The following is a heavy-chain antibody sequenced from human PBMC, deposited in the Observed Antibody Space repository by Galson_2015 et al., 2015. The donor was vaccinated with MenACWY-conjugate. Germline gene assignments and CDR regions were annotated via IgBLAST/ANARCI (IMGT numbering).Heavy chain of an antibody. V-gene: IGHV3-53*01. CDR2: IYSGGST. J-gene: IGHJ6*03. CDR3: ARAGYDNDPTTSCLSLRAKFSYYSHMDV. Sequence: SLRLSCAASGFTVNTNYMTWVRQAPGKGLEWVSIIYSGGSTYYPDSVRGRFTISRDNSKNTLYLQMDSLRADDTAVYYCARAGYDNDPTTSCLSLRAKFSYYSHMDVRGKVTTVTVAS. D-gene: IGHD2-2*01. CDR1: GFTVNTNY.